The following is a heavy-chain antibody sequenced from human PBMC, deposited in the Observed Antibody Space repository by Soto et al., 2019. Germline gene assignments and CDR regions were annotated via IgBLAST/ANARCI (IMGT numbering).Heavy chain of an antibody. CDR2: IDYRGST. V-gene: IGHV4-39*02. Sequence: QLQLQESGPGLARPSETLSLTCAVSGGSISSSSYFWAWIRQPPGKGLGWIGSIDYRGSTYSNPSLKNRVAISVDTSKNHFSLKLVSVTAADTALYYCSRRAPEGFDPWGQGTLVTVSS. CDR1: GGSISSSSYF. J-gene: IGHJ5*02. CDR3: SRRAPEGFDP.